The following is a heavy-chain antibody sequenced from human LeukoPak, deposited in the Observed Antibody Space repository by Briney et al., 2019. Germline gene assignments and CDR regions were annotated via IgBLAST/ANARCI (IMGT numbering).Heavy chain of an antibody. CDR3: AIAPTSAKTFDY. V-gene: IGHV1-18*01. D-gene: IGHD1-1*01. CDR2: ISGYNGNT. Sequence: GASVKVSCKASVYTFTSYGISWVRQAPGEGLEWMGWISGYNGNTNYAQKFQGRVTMTTDTSTSTAHMELRSLRSDDTAVYYCAIAPTSAKTFDYWGQGTLVTVSS. J-gene: IGHJ4*02. CDR1: VYTFTSYG.